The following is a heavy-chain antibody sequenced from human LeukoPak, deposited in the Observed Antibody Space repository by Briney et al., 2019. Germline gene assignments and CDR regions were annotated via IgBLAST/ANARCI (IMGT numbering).Heavy chain of an antibody. J-gene: IGHJ4*02. Sequence: ASVKVSCKASGGTFSSYTISWVRQAPGQGLEWMGRIIPILGIANYAQKFQGRVTITADKSTGTAYMELSSLRSEDTAVYYCAYSCSPPCYFDYWGQGTLVTVSS. D-gene: IGHD2-2*01. CDR3: AYSCSPPCYFDY. CDR1: GGTFSSYT. V-gene: IGHV1-69*02. CDR2: IIPILGIA.